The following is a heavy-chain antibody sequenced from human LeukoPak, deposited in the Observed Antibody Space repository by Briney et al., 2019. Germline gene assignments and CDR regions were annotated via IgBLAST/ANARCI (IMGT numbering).Heavy chain of an antibody. D-gene: IGHD1-1*01. J-gene: IGHJ6*03. CDR3: ATPPTTGTAGAAYYYMDV. V-gene: IGHV4-39*01. CDR2: IYYSGST. Sequence: SETLSLTCTVSGGSISSSSYYWGWIRQPPGKGLEWIGSIYYSGSTYYNPSLKSRVTISVDTSKNQFSLKLSSVTAADTAVYYCATPPTTGTAGAAYYYMDVWGKGTTVTVSS. CDR1: GGSISSSSYY.